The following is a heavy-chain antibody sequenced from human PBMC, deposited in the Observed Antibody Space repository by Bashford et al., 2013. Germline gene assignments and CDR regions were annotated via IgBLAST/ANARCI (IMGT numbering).Heavy chain of an antibody. V-gene: IGHV1-46*03. CDR2: INPSGGST. CDR1: GYTFTSYY. Sequence: ASVKVSCKASGYTFTSYYMHWVRQAPGQGLEWMGIINPSGGSTSYAQKFQGRVTMTRDTSTSTVYMELSSLRSEDTVVYYCARVLPFTGYSSSWVVGNYGMDVVGPRDHGHRLL. CDR3: ARVLPFTGYSSSWVVGNYGMDV. J-gene: IGHJ6*02. D-gene: IGHD6-13*01.